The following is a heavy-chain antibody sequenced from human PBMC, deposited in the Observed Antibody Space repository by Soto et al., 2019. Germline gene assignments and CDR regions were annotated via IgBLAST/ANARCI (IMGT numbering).Heavy chain of an antibody. Sequence: ASVKVSCKASGYTFTSYGISWVRQAPGQGLEWMGWISAYNGNTNYAQKLQGRVTMTTDTSTSTAYMELRSLRSDDTAAYYCARDLRDLDAFDIWGQGTMVTVSS. V-gene: IGHV1-18*01. CDR3: ARDLRDLDAFDI. D-gene: IGHD3-10*01. CDR1: GYTFTSYG. J-gene: IGHJ3*02. CDR2: ISAYNGNT.